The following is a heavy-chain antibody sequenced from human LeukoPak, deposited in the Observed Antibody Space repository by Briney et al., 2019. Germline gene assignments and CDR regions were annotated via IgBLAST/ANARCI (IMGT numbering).Heavy chain of an antibody. V-gene: IGHV1-46*01. CDR2: INPSGGST. CDR1: GYTFTSYY. D-gene: IGHD3-9*01. CDR3: ARGGGYDILTGYYFVGDY. Sequence: ASVKVSCKASGYTFTSYYMHWVRQAPGQGLEWMGIINPSGGSTSYAQKFQGRVTMTRDMSTSTVYMELSSLRSEDPAVYYCARGGGYDILTGYYFVGDYWGQGTLVTVSS. J-gene: IGHJ4*02.